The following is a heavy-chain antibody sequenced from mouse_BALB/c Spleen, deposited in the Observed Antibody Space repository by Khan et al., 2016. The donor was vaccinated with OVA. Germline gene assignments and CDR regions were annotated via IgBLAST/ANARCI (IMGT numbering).Heavy chain of an antibody. CDR3: ARNYDYDEGLAY. CDR2: IWSGGST. Sequence: QVQLKESGPGLVRPSQSLSITCTVSGFSLTTYGVHWVRQSPGKGLEWLGVIWSGGSTDYSAAFISRLSISKDNSNSQVFFKMNSLQPNDTAIYYCARNYDYDEGLAYWGQGTLVTVSA. J-gene: IGHJ3*01. V-gene: IGHV2-2*02. D-gene: IGHD2-4*01. CDR1: GFSLTTYG.